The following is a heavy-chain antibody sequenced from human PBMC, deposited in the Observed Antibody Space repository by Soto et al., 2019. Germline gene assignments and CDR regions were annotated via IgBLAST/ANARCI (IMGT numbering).Heavy chain of an antibody. Sequence: PGESLKISCKGSGYSFTSYWIASVRQMPGKGLEWMGIIYPGDSDTRYSPSFQGQVTISADKSIGTAYLQWSSLKASDTAMYYCARVPVNIVVVPAAIGYFDYWGQGTLVTVSS. V-gene: IGHV5-51*01. CDR2: IYPGDSDT. CDR1: GYSFTSYW. J-gene: IGHJ4*02. D-gene: IGHD2-2*01. CDR3: ARVPVNIVVVPAAIGYFDY.